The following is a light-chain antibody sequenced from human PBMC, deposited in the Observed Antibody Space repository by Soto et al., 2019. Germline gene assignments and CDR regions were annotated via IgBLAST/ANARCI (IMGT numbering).Light chain of an antibody. J-gene: IGKJ1*01. Sequence: DIQMTQSPSSLSASVGDRVTITCRASQSISRNLNWYQQKPGKAPKPLIYAASSLQSGDPSRFSGSGSGTDFTLTISSLQPEDFVTYYCQQSYSTPRTFGQGTKVEIK. CDR3: QQSYSTPRT. CDR2: AAS. V-gene: IGKV1-39*01. CDR1: QSISRN.